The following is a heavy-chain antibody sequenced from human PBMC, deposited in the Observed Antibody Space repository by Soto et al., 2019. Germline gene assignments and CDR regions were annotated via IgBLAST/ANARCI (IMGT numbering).Heavy chain of an antibody. CDR3: ARDQLSIVLVPAASYYGMDV. D-gene: IGHD2-2*01. CDR1: GGTFSSYA. CDR2: IIPIFGTA. Sequence: QVQLVQSGAEVKKPGSSVKVSCKASGGTFSSYAISWVRQAPGQGLEWMGGIIPIFGTANYAQKFQGRVTITAAESTSTAYMELSSLRSEDTAVYYCARDQLSIVLVPAASYYGMDVWGQGTTVTVSS. V-gene: IGHV1-69*12. J-gene: IGHJ6*02.